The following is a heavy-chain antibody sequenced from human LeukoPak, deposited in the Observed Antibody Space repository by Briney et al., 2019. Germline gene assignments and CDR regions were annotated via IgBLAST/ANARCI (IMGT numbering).Heavy chain of an antibody. CDR2: IYYSGST. CDR1: GGSISSYY. Sequence: SETLSLTCTVSGGSISSYYWSWIRQPPGKGLEWIGYIYYSGSTNYNPSLKSRVTISVDTSKNQFSLKLSSVTAADTAVYYCARGYGSSTCFDYWGQGTLVTVSS. V-gene: IGHV4-59*01. CDR3: ARGYGSSTCFDY. J-gene: IGHJ4*02. D-gene: IGHD6-6*01.